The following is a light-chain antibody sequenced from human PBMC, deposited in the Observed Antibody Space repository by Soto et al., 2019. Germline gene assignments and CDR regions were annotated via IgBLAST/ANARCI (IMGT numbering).Light chain of an antibody. V-gene: IGLV3-21*04. CDR3: QVWDSDSDHIV. CDR1: DIGSKS. CDR2: SDS. J-gene: IGLJ7*01. Sequence: SYELTQPPSVSVAPGKMTRITCGGNDIGSKSVHWYQQRSGRAPVLVIFSDSDRPSGIPDRFAGSKSGNTATLTISRVEAGDEADYYCQVWDSDSDHIVFGGGTQLTVL.